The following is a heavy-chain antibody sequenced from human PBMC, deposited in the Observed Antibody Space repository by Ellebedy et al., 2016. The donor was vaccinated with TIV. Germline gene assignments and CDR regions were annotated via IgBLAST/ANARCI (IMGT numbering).Heavy chain of an antibody. J-gene: IGHJ4*02. CDR1: GFTFRSYP. V-gene: IGHV3-23*01. D-gene: IGHD5-24*01. CDR2: ISDTGGST. Sequence: GESLKISCAASGFTFRSYPMTWVRQAPGKGLEWVSAISDTGGSTYYADSVKCRFTISRDNSKNTLYLQMNSLRAEDTAVYFCGTVATTFDYWGQGTLVTVSS. CDR3: GTVATTFDY.